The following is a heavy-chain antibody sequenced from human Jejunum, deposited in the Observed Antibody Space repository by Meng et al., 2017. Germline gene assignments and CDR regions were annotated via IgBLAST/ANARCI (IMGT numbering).Heavy chain of an antibody. CDR2: INSDGSDI. V-gene: IGHV3-74*01. CDR1: GFTLSNVA. D-gene: IGHD3-10*01. Sequence: QVGGFGGGLVPPVGFLTLSFAASGFTLSNVAMSWVRQVPGKGLVGLSRINSDGSDISYADSVKGRFTISRDNAKNTLYLQMSSLRVEDTAVYYCAKEFHGSGTSPWGQGTLVTVSS. J-gene: IGHJ5*02. CDR3: AKEFHGSGTSP.